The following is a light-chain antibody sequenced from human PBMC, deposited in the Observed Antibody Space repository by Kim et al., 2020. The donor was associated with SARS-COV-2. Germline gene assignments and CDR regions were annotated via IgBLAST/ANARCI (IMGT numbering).Light chain of an antibody. CDR2: GVT. J-gene: IGLJ3*02. V-gene: IGLV2-11*01. CDR1: SSDVGGDNQ. Sequence: GQSVTIACTATSSDVGGDNQVSWYQHHPGKAPRLMIYGVTQRPSGVPDRFSGSKSGNTASLTISGLQAEDEADYFCCSYAGRYTWVFGGGTELTVL. CDR3: CSYAGRYTWV.